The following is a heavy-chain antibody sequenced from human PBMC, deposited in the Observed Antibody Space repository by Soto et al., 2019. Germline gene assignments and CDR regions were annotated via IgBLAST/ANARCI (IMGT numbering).Heavy chain of an antibody. Sequence: GGSLRLSCADSGFTFSTSALSWVRQSPGKGLEWVSAINERGGSTDYTDSAKGRFTISRDNSMNTLYLQRNSLSVDDTALYYCAKEKSGTKAFDIWGQGTMVTVSS. J-gene: IGHJ3*02. V-gene: IGHV3-23*01. D-gene: IGHD1-1*01. CDR1: GFTFSTSA. CDR2: INERGGST. CDR3: AKEKSGTKAFDI.